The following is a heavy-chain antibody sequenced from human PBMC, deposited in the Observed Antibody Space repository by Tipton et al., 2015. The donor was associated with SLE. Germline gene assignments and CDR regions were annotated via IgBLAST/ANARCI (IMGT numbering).Heavy chain of an antibody. J-gene: IGHJ4*02. CDR2: ISYDGSNK. CDR1: GFTFSSYA. Sequence: SLRLSCAASGFTFSSYAMHWVRQAPGKGLEWVAVISYDGSNKYYADSVKGRFTLSRDNSKNTLYLQMNSLRVEDTAVYYCATSSGYDPFDYWGQGTLVTVSS. D-gene: IGHD5-12*01. V-gene: IGHV3-30*04. CDR3: ATSSGYDPFDY.